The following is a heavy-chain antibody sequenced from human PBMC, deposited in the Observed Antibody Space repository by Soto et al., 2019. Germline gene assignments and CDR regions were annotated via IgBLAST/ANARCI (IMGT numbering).Heavy chain of an antibody. CDR1: GFSLSTSGVG. J-gene: IGHJ4*02. D-gene: IGHD6-19*01. V-gene: IGHV2-5*01. Sequence: QITLKESGPTLVKPTQTLTLTCTFSGFSLSTSGVGVGWIRQPPGKALGWLGFIYWNDDKRYSPSLKSRLTITKDTSKDQVVLTMTNMDPVDTATYYCAHRLSTTGWDGNYFDFWGQGTLVTVSS. CDR3: AHRLSTTGWDGNYFDF. CDR2: IYWNDDK.